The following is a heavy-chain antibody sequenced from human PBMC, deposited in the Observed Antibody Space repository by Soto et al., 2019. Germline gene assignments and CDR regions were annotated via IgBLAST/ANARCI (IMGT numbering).Heavy chain of an antibody. V-gene: IGHV4-30-2*01. D-gene: IGHD4-17*01. CDR1: GGSISSGGYS. CDR3: ARSQTTVTSYDS. CDR2: IYHSGST. Sequence: QLQLQESGSGLVKPSQTLSLTCAVSGGSISSGGYSWSWIRQPPGKGLVWIGYIYHSGSTYYIPSLKSRVTISVDRSKHQFSLKLSSVTAADTAVYHCARSQTTVTSYDSWGQGTLVTVSS. J-gene: IGHJ4*02.